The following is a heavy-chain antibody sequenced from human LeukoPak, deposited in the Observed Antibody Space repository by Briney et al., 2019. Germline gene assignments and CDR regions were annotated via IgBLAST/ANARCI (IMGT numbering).Heavy chain of an antibody. Sequence: SETLSLTCAVYVGSFIGYYWSGIGQPPAKGLEWIGEINHSGSTNHKPSLKSRVTISVDTSKNQFSLKLSSVTAADTAVYYCASLYSSGRVDYWGQGTLVTVSS. CDR2: INHSGST. D-gene: IGHD6-19*01. CDR1: VGSFIGYY. J-gene: IGHJ4*02. V-gene: IGHV4-34*01. CDR3: ASLYSSGRVDY.